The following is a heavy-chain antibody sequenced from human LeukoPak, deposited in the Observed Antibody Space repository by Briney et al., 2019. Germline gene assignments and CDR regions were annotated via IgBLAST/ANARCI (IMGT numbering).Heavy chain of an antibody. Sequence: GGSLRLSCAASGFXFTSDWIHWVRQAPGKGLVWVSRINSDGRSTSYADSVKGRFTISRDNAKSTLYLQMNSLRAEDTAVYYCARGGFSYGYGLGDYWGQGTLVTVSS. J-gene: IGHJ4*02. CDR2: INSDGRST. CDR3: ARGGFSYGYGLGDY. V-gene: IGHV3-74*01. CDR1: GFXFTSDW. D-gene: IGHD5-18*01.